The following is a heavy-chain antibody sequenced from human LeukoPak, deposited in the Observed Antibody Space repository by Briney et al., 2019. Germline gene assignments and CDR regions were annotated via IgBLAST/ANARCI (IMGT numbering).Heavy chain of an antibody. CDR3: ARETRGVNDY. Sequence: PSETLSLTCTVSGGSISSYYWSWIRQPPGKGLEWIGYIYYSGSTNYNPSLKRRVTISVDKSKKQFSLKLRYVNAAEKAVYYCARETRGVNDYWGQGTLVTVSS. CDR1: GGSISSYY. CDR2: IYYSGST. V-gene: IGHV4-59*01. J-gene: IGHJ4*02. D-gene: IGHD3-10*01.